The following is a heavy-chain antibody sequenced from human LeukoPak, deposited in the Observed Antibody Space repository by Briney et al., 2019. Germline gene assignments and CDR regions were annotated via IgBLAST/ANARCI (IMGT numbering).Heavy chain of an antibody. CDR2: ISSSSSYI. CDR1: GFTFSSYS. V-gene: IGHV3-21*01. Sequence: GGSLRLSCAASGFTFSSYSMNWVRQAPGKGLEWVSSISSSSSYIYYADSVKGRFTISRDNAKNSLYLQMNSLRAEDTAVYYCARTHSGTHGPFDYWGQGTLVTVSS. D-gene: IGHD3-10*01. J-gene: IGHJ4*02. CDR3: ARTHSGTHGPFDY.